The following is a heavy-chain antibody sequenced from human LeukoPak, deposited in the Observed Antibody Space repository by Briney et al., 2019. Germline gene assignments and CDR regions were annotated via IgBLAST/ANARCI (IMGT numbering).Heavy chain of an antibody. J-gene: IGHJ4*02. CDR3: AGKAVAGPYFDY. Sequence: PSETLSLTCTVSGGSVSDYYWSWIRQSPGKGLEWIGEINHRGSTNYNPFLKSRVTISVDTSKNQFSLKLSSVTAADTAVYYCAGKAVAGPYFDYWGQGTLVTVSS. V-gene: IGHV4-34*01. CDR2: INHRGST. D-gene: IGHD6-19*01. CDR1: GGSVSDYY.